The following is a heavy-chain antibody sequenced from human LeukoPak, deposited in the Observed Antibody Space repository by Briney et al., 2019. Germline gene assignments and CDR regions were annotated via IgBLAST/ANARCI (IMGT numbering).Heavy chain of an antibody. CDR3: AREIAVAGAFDY. CDR1: GFTFSRYE. D-gene: IGHD6-19*01. J-gene: IGHJ4*02. V-gene: IGHV3-48*03. CDR2: ISSTGSTI. Sequence: GGSLRLSCAASGFTFSRYEMNWVRQAPGKGLEWVSYISSTGSTIYYADSVKGRSTISRDNAKNSLYLQMNSLRAEDTAVYYCAREIAVAGAFDYWGQGTLVTVSS.